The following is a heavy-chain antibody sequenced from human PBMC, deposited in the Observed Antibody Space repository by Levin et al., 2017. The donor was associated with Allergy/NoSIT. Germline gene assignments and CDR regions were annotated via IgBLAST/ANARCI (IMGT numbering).Heavy chain of an antibody. J-gene: IGHJ3*02. CDR1: GGSISSYY. CDR3: ARLVAASAFDI. Sequence: PGGSLRLSCTVSGGSISSYYWSWIRQPPGKGLEWIGYIYYSGSTNYNPSLKSRVTISVDTSKNQFSLKLSSVTAADTAVYYCARLVAASAFDIWGQGTMVTVSS. V-gene: IGHV4-59*01. CDR2: IYYSGST. D-gene: IGHD2-15*01.